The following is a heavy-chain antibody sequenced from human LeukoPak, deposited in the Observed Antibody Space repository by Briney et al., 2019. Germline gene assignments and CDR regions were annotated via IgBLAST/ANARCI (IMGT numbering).Heavy chain of an antibody. D-gene: IGHD3-10*01. CDR1: GFSFSSYS. CDR2: ISSTSDYI. J-gene: IGHJ4*01. CDR3: ARTLGGYDSSGIDY. V-gene: IGHV3-21*01. Sequence: PGGSLGLSCAAYGFSFSSYSMNWVRQAPGKGLAWVAAISSTSDYIYHADSVKGRFTISRDNADNTLYLDMNNLRAEDTAIYYCARTLGGYDSSGIDYWGQGTLVTVSS.